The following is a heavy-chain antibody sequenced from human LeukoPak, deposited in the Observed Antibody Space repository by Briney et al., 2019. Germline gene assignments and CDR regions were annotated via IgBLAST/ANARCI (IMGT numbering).Heavy chain of an antibody. D-gene: IGHD2-15*01. CDR3: ARGAWATRLGS. Sequence: SETLSLTCAVYGESLNSYYWSWVRQPPGEGLEWIGEIYESGTTEYNPSLKGRVTISMVPSKQQFSLSLSSVTAADTAVYYCARGAWATRLGSWGLGTPVIVSS. J-gene: IGHJ4*02. CDR2: IYESGTT. CDR1: GESLNSYY. V-gene: IGHV4-34*01.